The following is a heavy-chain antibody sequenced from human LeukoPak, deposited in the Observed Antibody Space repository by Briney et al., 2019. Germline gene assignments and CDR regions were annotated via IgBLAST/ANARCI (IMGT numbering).Heavy chain of an antibody. Sequence: PGGSLRLSCAASGFTFDDYAMHWVRQAPGKGLEWVSGISWNSGSIGYADSVKGRFTISRDNAKNSLYLQMNSLRAEDTALYYCARVYSSGWYALDYWGQGTLVTVPS. D-gene: IGHD6-19*01. CDR1: GFTFDDYA. V-gene: IGHV3-9*01. CDR3: ARVYSSGWYALDY. J-gene: IGHJ4*02. CDR2: ISWNSGSI.